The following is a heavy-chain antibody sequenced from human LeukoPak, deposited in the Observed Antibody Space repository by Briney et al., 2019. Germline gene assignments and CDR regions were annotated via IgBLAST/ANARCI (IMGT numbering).Heavy chain of an antibody. CDR1: GGSFSGYY. Sequence: SETLSLTCAAYGGSFSGYYWSWIRQPPGKGLEWIGEINHSGSTNYNPSLKSRVTISVDTSKNQFSLKLSSVTAADTAVYYCARDGDSSSWPYYYYYMDVWGKGTTVTISS. D-gene: IGHD6-13*01. CDR3: ARDGDSSSWPYYYYYMDV. CDR2: INHSGST. V-gene: IGHV4-34*01. J-gene: IGHJ6*03.